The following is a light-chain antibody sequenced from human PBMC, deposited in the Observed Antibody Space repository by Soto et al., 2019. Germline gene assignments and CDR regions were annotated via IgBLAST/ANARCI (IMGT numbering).Light chain of an antibody. J-gene: IGKJ5*01. Sequence: EIVLTQSPGTLSLSPRERATLSCRASQSVSSNYLAWYQQKPGQAPKVLIYRASSRATGIPDRFSGSGSGTDFTLTISRLEPEDFATYYCQQYNNWPLTFGQGTRLEIK. V-gene: IGKV3-20*01. CDR2: RAS. CDR1: QSVSSNY. CDR3: QQYNNWPLT.